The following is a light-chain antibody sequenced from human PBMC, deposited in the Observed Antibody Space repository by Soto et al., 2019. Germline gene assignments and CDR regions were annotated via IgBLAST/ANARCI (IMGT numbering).Light chain of an antibody. V-gene: IGKV1-39*01. CDR1: QSISSY. J-gene: IGKJ1*01. CDR3: QQYYSYTRT. Sequence: DIQMTQSPSSVSASVGDRVTITCRASQSISSYLNWYQQKPGKAPKLLIYAASTLQSGVPSRFSGSGSGTDFTLTISCLKSEDFATYYCQQYYSYTRTFGQGTKVDIK. CDR2: AAS.